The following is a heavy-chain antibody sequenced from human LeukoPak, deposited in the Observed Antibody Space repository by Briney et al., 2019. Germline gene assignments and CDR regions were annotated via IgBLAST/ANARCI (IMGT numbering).Heavy chain of an antibody. V-gene: IGHV3-53*01. D-gene: IGHD6-13*01. CDR3: ARLPCSSSWSTCDS. CDR1: GVTVSSNY. J-gene: IGHJ4*02. Sequence: GGSLRLSCAASGVTVSSNYMSWVRQAPGKGLEWVSVIYSGGSTYYADSVMGRFTISRDNSKNTLYLQMNSLGAEDTAVYYCARLPCSSSWSTCDSWGQGTLVTVSS. CDR2: IYSGGST.